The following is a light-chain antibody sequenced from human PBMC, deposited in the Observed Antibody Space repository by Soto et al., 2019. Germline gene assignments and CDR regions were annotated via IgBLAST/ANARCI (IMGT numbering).Light chain of an antibody. Sequence: DIQMTQSPSSLSASVGDRVTITCRASQGIGILLGWFQQKPGRAPKRLIYAASTLERGVPSRFSGSGSGTEFTLTISGLQPEDFATYYCLRHNAYPLTFGQGTKVDVK. CDR3: LRHNAYPLT. CDR2: AAS. J-gene: IGKJ1*01. CDR1: QGIGIL. V-gene: IGKV1-17*01.